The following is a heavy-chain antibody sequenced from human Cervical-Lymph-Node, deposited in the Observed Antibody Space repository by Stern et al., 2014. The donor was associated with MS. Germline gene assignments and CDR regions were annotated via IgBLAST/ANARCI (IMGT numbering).Heavy chain of an antibody. Sequence: MQLVESGPGLLRPSETLSLTCTVSGASITSYYWSWIRQPPGKGLEWIGYIYYSGTTNYNASLKGRVAISIDTSKTQVSLRLSSVTAADTAVYYCARATDLWGQGTLVTVSS. J-gene: IGHJ5*02. CDR3: ARATDL. CDR1: GASITSYY. CDR2: IYYSGTT. V-gene: IGHV4-59*01.